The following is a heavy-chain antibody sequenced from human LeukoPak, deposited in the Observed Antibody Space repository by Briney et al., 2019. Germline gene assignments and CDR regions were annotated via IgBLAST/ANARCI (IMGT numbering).Heavy chain of an antibody. CDR3: TKVIRGYSGSIDY. D-gene: IGHD5-12*01. J-gene: IGHJ4*02. CDR1: GFTFSDAW. Sequence: GGSLRLSCAASGFTFSDAWRSWVRQAPGKGLEWVGRIKSKNDGGTTEYAAPVRGRFTISRDDSENTLPLQMNSLKIEDTAVYYCTKVIRGYSGSIDYWGQGTLVSVSS. V-gene: IGHV3-15*01. CDR2: IKSKNDGGTT.